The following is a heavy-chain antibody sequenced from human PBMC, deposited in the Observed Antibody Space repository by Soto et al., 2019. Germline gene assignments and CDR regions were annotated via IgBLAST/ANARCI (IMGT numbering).Heavy chain of an antibody. D-gene: IGHD2-15*01. Sequence: GGSLRLSCAASGFTFSSYAMSWVRQAPGKGLEWVSAISGSGGSTYYADSVKGRFTISRDNSKNTLYLQMNSLRAEDTAVYYCAKDAGDIVVVVAATPHYFDYWGQGTLVTVS. CDR1: GFTFSSYA. CDR2: ISGSGGST. J-gene: IGHJ4*02. CDR3: AKDAGDIVVVVAATPHYFDY. V-gene: IGHV3-23*01.